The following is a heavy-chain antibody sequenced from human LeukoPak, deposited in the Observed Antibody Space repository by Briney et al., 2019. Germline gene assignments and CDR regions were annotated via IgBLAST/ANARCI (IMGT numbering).Heavy chain of an antibody. J-gene: IGHJ4*02. D-gene: IGHD4-17*01. CDR2: IYYSGST. V-gene: IGHV4-31*03. Sequence: SQTLSLTCTVSGGSISSGGYYWSWIRQHPGKGLEWIGYIYYSGSTYYNPSLKSRVTISVDKSKNQFSLNLSFVTAADTAVYYCARSVGYGDSSFDYWGQGTLVTVSS. CDR3: ARSVGYGDSSFDY. CDR1: GGSISSGGYY.